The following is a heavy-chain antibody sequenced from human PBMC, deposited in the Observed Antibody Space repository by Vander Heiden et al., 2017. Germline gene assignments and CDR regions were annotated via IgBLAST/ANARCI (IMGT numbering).Heavy chain of an antibody. CDR1: GFTFSSAW. CDR2: VKSKYDGGTT. V-gene: IGHV3-15*01. J-gene: IGHJ4*02. CDR3: STGGSVVDY. Sequence: EVQLLESGGGLVKPGGSLRLSCAASGFTFSSAWMNWVRQAPGKGLEWVGRVKSKYDGGTTDYAAPVKGRFTISRDDSKNTAYLQMNNLSTEDTAVYYCSTGGSVVDYWGQGTLVTVSS.